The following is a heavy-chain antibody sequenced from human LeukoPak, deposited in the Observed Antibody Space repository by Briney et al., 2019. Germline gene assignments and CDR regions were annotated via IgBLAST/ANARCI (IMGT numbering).Heavy chain of an antibody. CDR1: GGTFSSYA. D-gene: IGHD5-18*01. J-gene: IGHJ4*02. Sequence: SVKVSCRVSGGTFSSYAISWVRQAPGQGLEWMGGIIPIFGTANYAQKFQGRVTITTDESTSTAYMELSSLRSEDTAVYYCARGSIVDTAMVSYFDYWGQGTLVTVPS. V-gene: IGHV1-69*05. CDR3: ARGSIVDTAMVSYFDY. CDR2: IIPIFGTA.